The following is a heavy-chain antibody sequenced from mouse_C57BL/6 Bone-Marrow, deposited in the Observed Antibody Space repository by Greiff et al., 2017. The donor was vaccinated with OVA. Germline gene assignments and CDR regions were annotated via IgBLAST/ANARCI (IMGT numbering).Heavy chain of an antibody. J-gene: IGHJ1*03. CDR3: ARGNLYWYFYV. D-gene: IGHD2-1*01. Sequence: EVKLEESGPGLVKPSQSLSLTCSVTGYSITSGYYWNWIRQFPGNKLEWMGYISYDGSNNYNPSLKNRISITRDTSKNQFFLKLNSVTTEDTATYYCARGNLYWYFYVWGTGTTVTVSS. CDR2: ISYDGSN. CDR1: GYSITSGYY. V-gene: IGHV3-6*01.